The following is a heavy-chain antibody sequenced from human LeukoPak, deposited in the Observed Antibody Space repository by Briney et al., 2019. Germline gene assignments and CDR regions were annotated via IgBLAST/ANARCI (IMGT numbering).Heavy chain of an antibody. CDR3: ARVLSGSWDWFDP. Sequence: GESLRLSCAASGFTFSGYWIHWVRQAPGKGLEWVSRINPNGRTTTYADSVRGRFTISKDNAKNTVYLQMNSLRAEDTAVYYCARVLSGSWDWFDPWGQGTLVTVSS. CDR2: INPNGRTT. D-gene: IGHD3-22*01. V-gene: IGHV3-74*01. CDR1: GFTFSGYW. J-gene: IGHJ5*02.